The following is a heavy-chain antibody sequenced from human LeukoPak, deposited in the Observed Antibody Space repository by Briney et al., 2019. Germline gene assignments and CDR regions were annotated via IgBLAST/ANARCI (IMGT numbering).Heavy chain of an antibody. D-gene: IGHD3-9*01. J-gene: IGHJ3*02. Sequence: ASVKVSCKASGYTFTGYYMHWVRQAPGQGLEWMGWINPNSGGTNYAQKFQGRVTMTRDTSISTAYMELSRLRSDDTAVYYCARDRYYDILTGYYKSPKGPRVAFDIWGQGTMVTVSS. V-gene: IGHV1-2*02. CDR3: ARDRYYDILTGYYKSPKGPRVAFDI. CDR2: INPNSGGT. CDR1: GYTFTGYY.